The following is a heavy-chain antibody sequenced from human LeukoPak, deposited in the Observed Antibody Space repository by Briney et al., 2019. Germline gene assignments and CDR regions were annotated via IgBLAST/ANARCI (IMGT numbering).Heavy chain of an antibody. CDR1: GGSISSYY. CDR2: IYYSGST. D-gene: IGHD6-19*01. Sequence: SETLSLTCTVSGGSISSYYWSWIRQPPGKGLEWIGYIYYSGSTNYNPSLKSRVTISVDTSKNQFSLKLSSVTAADTAVYYCARFSAEWLVIIGGWFDPWGQGTLVTVSS. CDR3: ARFSAEWLVIIGGWFDP. J-gene: IGHJ5*02. V-gene: IGHV4-59*08.